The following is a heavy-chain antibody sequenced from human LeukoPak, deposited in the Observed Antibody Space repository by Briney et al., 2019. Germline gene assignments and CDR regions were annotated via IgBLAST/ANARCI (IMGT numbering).Heavy chain of an antibody. V-gene: IGHV1-69*13. Sequence: SVKVSCKASEGTFSSFAINWVRQAPGQGLEWMGGIIPLSTTPNYAQKFQGRVTITAGESSSSAFMELSSLRSEDTAMYYCAILQLEGFFDYWGQGTLVTVSS. CDR2: IIPLSTTP. CDR1: EGTFSSFA. J-gene: IGHJ4*02. CDR3: AILQLEGFFDY. D-gene: IGHD2-15*01.